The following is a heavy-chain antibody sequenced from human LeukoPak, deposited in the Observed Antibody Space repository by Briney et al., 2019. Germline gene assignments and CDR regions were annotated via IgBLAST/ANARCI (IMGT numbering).Heavy chain of an antibody. CDR1: GGSFSGYY. CDR2: INHSGST. Sequence: SETLSPTCAVYGGSFSGYYWSWIRQPPGKGLEWIGEINHSGSTNYNPSLKSRVTISVDTSKNQFSLKLSSVTAADTAAYYCACDYDFWSGDAFDIWGQGTMVTVSS. D-gene: IGHD3-3*01. V-gene: IGHV4-34*01. CDR3: ACDYDFWSGDAFDI. J-gene: IGHJ3*02.